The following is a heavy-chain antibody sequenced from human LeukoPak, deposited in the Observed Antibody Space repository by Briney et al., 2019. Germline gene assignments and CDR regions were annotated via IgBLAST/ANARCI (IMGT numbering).Heavy chain of an antibody. D-gene: IGHD3-22*01. Sequence: SVKVSCKASGFTFTSSAMQWVRQARGQRLEWIGWIVVGSGNTNYAQKFQERVTITRDMSTSTAYMELSSLRSEDTAVYYCAAPSPGYYYDSSGYFSMDYWGQGTLVTVSS. V-gene: IGHV1-58*02. CDR3: AAPSPGYYYDSSGYFSMDY. CDR2: IVVGSGNT. CDR1: GFTFTSSA. J-gene: IGHJ4*02.